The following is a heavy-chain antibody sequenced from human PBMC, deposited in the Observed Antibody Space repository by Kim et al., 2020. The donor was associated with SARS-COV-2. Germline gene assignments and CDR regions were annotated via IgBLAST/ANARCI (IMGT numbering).Heavy chain of an antibody. J-gene: IGHJ4*02. D-gene: IGHD3-16*01. V-gene: IGHV1-3*01. CDR3: LGGFYFDY. Sequence: GNWNTIYSQQFPGRVTFTTDTSASTAYMELSFLRSEDSAVYYCLGGFYFDYWGQGTLVTVSS. CDR2: GNWNT.